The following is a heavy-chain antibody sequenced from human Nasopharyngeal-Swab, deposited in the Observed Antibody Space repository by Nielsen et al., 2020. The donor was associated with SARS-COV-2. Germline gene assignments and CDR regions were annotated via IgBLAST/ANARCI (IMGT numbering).Heavy chain of an antibody. Sequence: ASVKVSCKASGYTFTSYYMHWVRQAPGQGLEWMGWINAGNGNTKYSQKFQGRVTITRDTSASTAYMELSTLRSEDTAVYYCARGYCSSTSCYTLVDPWGQGTLVTVSS. CDR1: GYTFTSYY. CDR3: ARGYCSSTSCYTLVDP. D-gene: IGHD2-2*02. V-gene: IGHV1-3*01. J-gene: IGHJ5*02. CDR2: INAGNGNT.